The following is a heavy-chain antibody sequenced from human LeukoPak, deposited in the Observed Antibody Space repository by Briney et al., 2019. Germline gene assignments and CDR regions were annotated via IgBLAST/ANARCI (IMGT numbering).Heavy chain of an antibody. CDR3: AKDSTWLGLAEYFQH. D-gene: IGHD6-19*01. V-gene: IGHV3-48*01. Sequence: PGGSLRLSCAASGFTFSSYIMNWVRQAPGKGLEWVSYISSSSSTIYYADSVKGRFTISRDNAKNSLYLQMNSLRAEDTAVYYCAKDSTWLGLAEYFQHWGQGTLVTVSS. CDR2: ISSSSSTI. CDR1: GFTFSSYI. J-gene: IGHJ1*01.